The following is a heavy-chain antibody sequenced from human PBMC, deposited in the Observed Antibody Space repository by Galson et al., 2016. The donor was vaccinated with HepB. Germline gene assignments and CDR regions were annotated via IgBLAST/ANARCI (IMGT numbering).Heavy chain of an antibody. CDR1: GFTFSSYG. V-gene: IGHV3-30*18. CDR3: AKFIAAAGALDI. Sequence: SLRLSCAASGFTFSSYGMHWVRQAPGKGLEWVAVLSYDGSKEYYGDSVKGRFTISRDNSKNTLFLQMNSLRAEDAGVYYCAKFIAAAGALDIWGQGTMVTVSS. J-gene: IGHJ3*02. CDR2: LSYDGSKE. D-gene: IGHD6-13*01.